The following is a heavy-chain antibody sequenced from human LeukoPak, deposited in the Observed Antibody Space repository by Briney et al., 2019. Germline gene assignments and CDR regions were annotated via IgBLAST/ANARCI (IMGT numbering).Heavy chain of an antibody. J-gene: IGHJ4*02. CDR2: IKKDGSET. CDR1: GFDFIDFW. Sequence: GGSLGLSCAAAGFDFIDFWRSWVRQVPGKGLEWVATIKKDGSETHYVDSVKGRFTISRHNAESSLYLQMNSLRAEDTAVYYCARDYKSPDFWAGYPPYHHDHWGQGTLVTVSS. CDR3: ARDYKSPDFWAGYPPYHHDH. V-gene: IGHV3-7*01. D-gene: IGHD3/OR15-3a*01.